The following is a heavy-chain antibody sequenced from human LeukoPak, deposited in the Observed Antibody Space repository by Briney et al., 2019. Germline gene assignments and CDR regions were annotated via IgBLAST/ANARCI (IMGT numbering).Heavy chain of an antibody. CDR2: IIPIFGTA. CDR3: ARDLGITGSRDAFDI. V-gene: IGHV1-69*13. J-gene: IGHJ3*02. CDR1: GGTFSSYA. Sequence: ASVKVSCKASGGTFSSYAISWVRQAPGQGLEWMGGIIPIFGTANYAQKFQGRVTITADESTSTAYMELRSLRSDDTAVYYCARDLGITGSRDAFDIWGQGTMVTVSS. D-gene: IGHD1-20*01.